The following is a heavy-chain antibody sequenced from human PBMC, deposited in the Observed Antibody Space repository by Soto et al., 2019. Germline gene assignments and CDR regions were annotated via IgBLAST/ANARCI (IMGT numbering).Heavy chain of an antibody. D-gene: IGHD4-17*01. V-gene: IGHV3-23*01. CDR2: ISGPGGTT. CDR1: RFTFRINSYA. CDR3: AKSPLDDYPYCDY. Sequence: EVQLLESGGGLVQPGGSLGLSCSVSRFTFRINSYARSWVRQAPGKGLEWVSTISGPGGTTYYADSVKGRFTISRDSSKNTLYLQMHSLRAEDTAVYYCAKSPLDDYPYCDYWGQGTLVTVSS. J-gene: IGHJ4*02.